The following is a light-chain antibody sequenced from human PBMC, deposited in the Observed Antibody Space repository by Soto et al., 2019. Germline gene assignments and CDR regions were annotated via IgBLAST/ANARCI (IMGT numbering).Light chain of an antibody. CDR1: QSVSSSY. V-gene: IGKV3D-20*02. J-gene: IGKJ4*01. CDR2: GAS. Sequence: EIVLTQSPGTLSLSPGERATLSCRASQSVSSSYLVWYQQKPGQAPRLLIYGASGRATGIPDRFSGSGSGTDFTLTISSLEPEDFAVYYCQQRSNWLTFGGGTKVEIK. CDR3: QQRSNWLT.